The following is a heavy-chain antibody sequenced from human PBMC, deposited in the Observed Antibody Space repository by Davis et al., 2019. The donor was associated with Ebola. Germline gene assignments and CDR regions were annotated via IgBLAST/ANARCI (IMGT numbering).Heavy chain of an antibody. CDR3: AKRKTGTNGFDY. CDR1: GFIFKNSI. CDR2: ISGSGGST. J-gene: IGHJ4*02. Sequence: PGGSLRLSCVASGFIFKNSIMSWVRQTPGGGLEWVSAISGSGGSTYYADSVKGRFTISRDNSKNTLYLQMNSLRAEDTAVYYCAKRKTGTNGFDYWGQGTLVTVSS. D-gene: IGHD1-7*01. V-gene: IGHV3-23*01.